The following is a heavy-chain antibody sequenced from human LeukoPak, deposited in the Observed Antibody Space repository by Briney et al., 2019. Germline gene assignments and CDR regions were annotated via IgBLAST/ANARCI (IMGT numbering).Heavy chain of an antibody. CDR2: ISGTGGTT. V-gene: IGHV3-23*01. Sequence: GGSLRLSCEASGFTFSSFAMSWVRQAPGKGLEWVSGISGTGGTTFNADSVKGRFDISRDNSKNTLYLQMNSLRAEDTAVYHCAREDEQQLKPFDYWGQGTLVTVSS. CDR1: GFTFSSFA. CDR3: AREDEQQLKPFDY. D-gene: IGHD6-13*01. J-gene: IGHJ4*02.